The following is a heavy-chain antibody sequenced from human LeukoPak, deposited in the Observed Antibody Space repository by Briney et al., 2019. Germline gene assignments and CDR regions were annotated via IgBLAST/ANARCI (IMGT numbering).Heavy chain of an antibody. J-gene: IGHJ4*02. CDR2: LISSSSYI. D-gene: IGHD2-2*01. CDR3: ARFSGYCSSTSCTPGD. Sequence: GGSLRLSCAASGFTLRSYSMNWVRQAPGKGLEWGSSLISSSSYIYYADSVKGRFTISRDNAKNSLYLQMNSLRAEDTAVYYCARFSGYCSSTSCTPGDWGQGTLVTVSS. CDR1: GFTLRSYS. V-gene: IGHV3-21*01.